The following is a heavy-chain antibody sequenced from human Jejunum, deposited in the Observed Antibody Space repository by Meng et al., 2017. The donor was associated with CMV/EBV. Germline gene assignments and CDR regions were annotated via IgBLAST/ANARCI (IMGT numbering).Heavy chain of an antibody. CDR3: ARRGGGDYPFYFDY. J-gene: IGHJ4*01. V-gene: IGHV4-34*01. Sequence: VYGGSFSDFDWTWIRQRPGKGIEWIGEIHHSGSANYNPSLKSRVNVSGDTSRKQFSLKMTSVTAADTAVYYCARRGGGDYPFYFDYWGRGTPVTVSS. CDR2: IHHSGSA. CDR1: GGSFSDFD. D-gene: IGHD2-21*01.